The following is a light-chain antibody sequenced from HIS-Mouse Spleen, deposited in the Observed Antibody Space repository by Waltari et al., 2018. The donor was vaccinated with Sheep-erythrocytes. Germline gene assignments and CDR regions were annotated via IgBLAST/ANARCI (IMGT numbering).Light chain of an antibody. CDR3: CSYAGSYNHV. V-gene: IGLV2-11*01. CDR1: SSDVGGYNY. Sequence: QSALTQPRSVSGSPGQSVTISCTGTSSDVGGYNYVSWYQQHPGKAPKLMIDDVSKRPSGVTDRFSGSKSGHTASLTLSGLQAEDEADYYCCSYAGSYNHVFATGTKVTVL. J-gene: IGLJ1*01. CDR2: DVS.